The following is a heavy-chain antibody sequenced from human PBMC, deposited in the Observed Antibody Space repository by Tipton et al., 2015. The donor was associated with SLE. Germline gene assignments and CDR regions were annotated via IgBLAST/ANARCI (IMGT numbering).Heavy chain of an antibody. Sequence: TLSLTCIVSGDSINSGSYSWAWIRQPPGKGLEWVGSVYYIGTTNYSPSLKSRVTISLDTSKNQFSLKLNSVTAADTAVYYCARISVDTTMAQRVDYGMDVWGQGTTVTVSS. CDR3: ARISVDTTMAQRVDYGMDV. CDR2: VYYIGTT. V-gene: IGHV4-39*07. J-gene: IGHJ6*02. CDR1: GDSINSGSYS. D-gene: IGHD5-18*01.